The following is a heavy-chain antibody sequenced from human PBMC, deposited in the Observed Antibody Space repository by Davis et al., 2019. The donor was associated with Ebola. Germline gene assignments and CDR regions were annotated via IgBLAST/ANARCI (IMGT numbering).Heavy chain of an antibody. CDR2: ISAYNGNT. V-gene: IGHV1-18*01. CDR1: GYTFTSYG. J-gene: IGHJ6*02. Sequence: AASVKVSCKASGYTFTSYGISWVRQAPGQGLEWMGWISAYNGNTNYAQKLQGRVTMTTDTSTSTAYMELSSLRSEDTAVYYCASTFGYSNYGRGYYYGMDVWGQGTTVTVSS. CDR3: ASTFGYSNYGRGYYYGMDV. D-gene: IGHD4-11*01.